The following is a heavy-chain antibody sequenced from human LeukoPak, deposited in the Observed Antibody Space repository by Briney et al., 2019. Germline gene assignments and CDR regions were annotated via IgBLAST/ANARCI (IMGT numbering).Heavy chain of an antibody. D-gene: IGHD3-10*01. CDR1: GFTVSSNY. Sequence: GGSLRLSCAASGFTVSSNYMSWVRQAPGKGLEWVSIIYSGGSTYYADSVKGRFTISRDNSQNTLYLQMNSLRAEDTAVYYCARAYYYPSGSSIGYWGQGTLVTVSS. V-gene: IGHV3-66*01. CDR2: IYSGGST. J-gene: IGHJ4*02. CDR3: ARAYYYPSGSSIGY.